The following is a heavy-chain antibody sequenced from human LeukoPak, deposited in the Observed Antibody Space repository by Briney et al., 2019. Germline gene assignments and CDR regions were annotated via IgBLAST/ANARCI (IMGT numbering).Heavy chain of an antibody. CDR2: ISWNSGSI. D-gene: IGHD6-13*01. CDR1: GFTFDDYA. J-gene: IGHJ3*02. V-gene: IGHV3-9*01. Sequence: GGSLRLSCAASGFTFDDYAMHWVRQAPGKGLEWVSGISWNSGSIGYADSVKGRFTISRDNAKNSLYLQMNSLRAEDTALYYCAKDSVAAAGTLGVAFDIWGQGTMVTVSS. CDR3: AKDSVAAAGTLGVAFDI.